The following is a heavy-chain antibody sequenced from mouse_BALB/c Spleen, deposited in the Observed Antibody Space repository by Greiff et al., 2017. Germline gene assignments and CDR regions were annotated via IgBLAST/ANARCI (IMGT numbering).Heavy chain of an antibody. D-gene: IGHD1-1*01. Sequence: VQLQQPGAELVKPGASVKLSCKASGYTFTSYWMHWVKQRPGQGLEWIGEINPSNGRTNYNEKFKSKATLTVDKSSSTAYMQLSSLTSEDSAVYYCAITTVETFAYWGQGTLVTVSA. CDR3: AITTVETFAY. J-gene: IGHJ3*01. CDR1: GYTFTSYW. CDR2: INPSNGRT. V-gene: IGHV1S81*02.